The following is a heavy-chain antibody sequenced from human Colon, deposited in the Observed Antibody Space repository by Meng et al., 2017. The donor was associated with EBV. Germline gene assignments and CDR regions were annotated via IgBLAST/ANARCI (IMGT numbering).Heavy chain of an antibody. D-gene: IGHD2-21*01. J-gene: IGHJ4*02. V-gene: IGHV4-4*02. CDR1: GGSTSSSHW. CDR3: ARVWQSLTAFFNS. CDR2: VYHTGST. Sequence: QVQLQGSGPGVVKPSGTLSLTCAVSGGSTSSSHWWPWVRQPPGKGLEWIGEVYHTGSTKYNPSLKSRLTISVDKSKNQFSLNLTSVTAADTAVYYCARVWQSLTAFFNSWGQGTLVTVSS.